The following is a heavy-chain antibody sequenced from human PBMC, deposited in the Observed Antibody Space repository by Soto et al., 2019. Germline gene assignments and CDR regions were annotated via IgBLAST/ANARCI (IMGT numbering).Heavy chain of an antibody. D-gene: IGHD3-22*01. CDR3: AKGSAESRPYYFDY. CDR1: GFTFSNYA. CDR2: ISGSGGGT. V-gene: IGHV3-23*01. Sequence: GGSLRLSCAASGFTFSNYAMSWVRQAPAKGLEWFSAISGSGGGTYYADSVKSRFTISRDNSNKMLYLQMNSLRVEDTAVYYCAKGSAESRPYYFDYWGQGTLVTVSS. J-gene: IGHJ4*02.